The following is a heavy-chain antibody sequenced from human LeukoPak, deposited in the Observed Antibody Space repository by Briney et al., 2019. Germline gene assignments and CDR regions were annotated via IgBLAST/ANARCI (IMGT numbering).Heavy chain of an antibody. CDR3: ARHQLRGFLDDN. J-gene: IGHJ4*02. Sequence: PSETLSLTCTVSGGSINSDYWSWIRQPPGKGLEWIGCIYYSGTTNYNPSLQSRVSISIDTSKKQFSLKLTSVTAADTAVYYCARHQLRGFLDDNWGQGTLVTVSS. CDR2: IYYSGTT. D-gene: IGHD3-10*01. CDR1: GGSINSDY. V-gene: IGHV4-59*08.